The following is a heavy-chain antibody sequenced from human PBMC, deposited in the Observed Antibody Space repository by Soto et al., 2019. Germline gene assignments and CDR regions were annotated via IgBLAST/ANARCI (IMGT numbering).Heavy chain of an antibody. D-gene: IGHD6-13*01. CDR1: GYTFTGYY. CDR2: INPNGGGT. J-gene: IGHJ5*02. V-gene: IGHV1-2*02. Sequence: QVQLVQSGAEVKKPGASVKVSCKASGYTFTGYYMHWVRQAPGQGLEWMGWINPNGGGTNYAQKFQGRVTMTRDTSISTAYMELSRLRSDDTAVYYCARDPNRAGAAAGIGRNWFDPWGQGTLVTVSS. CDR3: ARDPNRAGAAAGIGRNWFDP.